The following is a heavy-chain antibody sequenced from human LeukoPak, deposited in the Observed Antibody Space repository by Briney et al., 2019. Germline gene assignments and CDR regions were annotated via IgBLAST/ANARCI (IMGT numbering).Heavy chain of an antibody. Sequence: GSLRLSRAASGFTFSSHAMSWVRQAPGKGLEWVSGISGSGGSTYYADSVKGRFTISRDNSKNTLYVQMNSLRAEDTAVYYCAKGRAGIDYWGQGTLVIVSS. V-gene: IGHV3-23*01. CDR2: ISGSGGST. CDR1: GFTFSSHA. J-gene: IGHJ4*02. D-gene: IGHD6-19*01. CDR3: AKGRAGIDY.